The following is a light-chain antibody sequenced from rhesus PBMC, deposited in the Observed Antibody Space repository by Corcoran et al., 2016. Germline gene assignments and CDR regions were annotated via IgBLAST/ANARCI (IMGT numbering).Light chain of an antibody. CDR3: QQHGSAPLT. J-gene: IGKJ1*01. V-gene: IGKV1-21*01. CDR1: PGISSR. CDR2: KAS. Sequence: DIQMTQSPSSLSASVGDRVTITCRASPGISSRLAWYQQKPGKAPNLLRYKASTLQSGVPSRISGSGSGAEFTLTINSLQPDDFVAYCCQQHGSAPLTFGRGTKVEIK.